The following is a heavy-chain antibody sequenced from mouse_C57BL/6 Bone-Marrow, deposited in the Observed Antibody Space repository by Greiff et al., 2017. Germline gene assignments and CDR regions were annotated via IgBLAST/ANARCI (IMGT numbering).Heavy chain of an antibody. D-gene: IGHD2-3*01. J-gene: IGHJ2*02. V-gene: IGHV1-81*01. CDR1: GYTFTSYG. CDR2: IYPRSGNT. Sequence: VKLMESGAELARPGASVKLSCKASGYTFTSYGISWVKQRTGQGLEWIGEIYPRSGNTYYNEKFKGKATLTADKSSSTAYMELRSLTSEDSAVYFCAREAGWLLPIDYWGQGTSRTVSS. CDR3: AREAGWLLPIDY.